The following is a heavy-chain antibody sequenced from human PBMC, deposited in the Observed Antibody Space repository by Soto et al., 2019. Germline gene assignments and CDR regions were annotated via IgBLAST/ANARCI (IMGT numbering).Heavy chain of an antibody. CDR3: ARHPYDSKQQLAPTPYSWFDP. V-gene: IGHV4-30-2*01. CDR1: GGSISSGGYS. Sequence: SETLSLTCAVSGGSISSGGYSWSWIRQPPGKGLEWIGYIYHSGSTNYNPSLKSRVTISVDRSKNQFSLKLSSVTAADTAVYYCARHPYDSKQQLAPTPYSWFDPWGQGTLVTVSS. CDR2: IYHSGST. J-gene: IGHJ5*02. D-gene: IGHD6-13*01.